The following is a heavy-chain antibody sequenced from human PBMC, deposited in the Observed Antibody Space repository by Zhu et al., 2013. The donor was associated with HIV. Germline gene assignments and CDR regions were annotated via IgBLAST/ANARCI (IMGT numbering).Heavy chain of an antibody. V-gene: IGHV1-69*01. CDR2: INTIFGTA. CDR3: ARDRSWHKTSSPSSPGYGMDV. D-gene: IGHD6-6*01. Sequence: QVQLVQSGAEVKKPGSSVKVSCKASGGTLSGYAISWVRQAPGQGLEWMGGINTIFGTANYAQNFQGRVTITADESTSTAYMELSSLRSEDTAVYYCARDRSWHKTSSPSSPGYGMDVWGQGTTVTVFS. CDR1: GGTLSGYA. J-gene: IGHJ6*02.